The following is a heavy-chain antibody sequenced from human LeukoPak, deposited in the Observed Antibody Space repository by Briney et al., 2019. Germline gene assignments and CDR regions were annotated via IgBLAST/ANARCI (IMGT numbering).Heavy chain of an antibody. CDR3: TRVSSWFLDY. CDR1: GLTLSDNY. V-gene: IGHV3-53*01. CDR2: IYNTGST. Sequence: GGSLRLSCAASGLTLSDNYMSWVRQAPGKGLEWVSVIYNTGSTYYADSVKGRFTISRDNSKNTMYLQMNSLRAEDTAVYYCTRVSSWFLDYWGQGVLVSVSS. J-gene: IGHJ4*02. D-gene: IGHD6-13*01.